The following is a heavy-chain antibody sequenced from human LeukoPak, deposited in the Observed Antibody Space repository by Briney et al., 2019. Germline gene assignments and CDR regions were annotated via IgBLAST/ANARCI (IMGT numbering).Heavy chain of an antibody. J-gene: IGHJ4*02. CDR1: GFTFSSYN. CDR2: ITSGSTYI. Sequence: GGSLRLSCAASGFTFSSYNMNWVRQAPGKGLEWVSCITSGSTYIYYADSVKGRFTISRDNAKNSMYLQMSSLRVEDTTVYYCVRYYGDGGPDFDYWGQGTLVTVSS. V-gene: IGHV3-21*01. D-gene: IGHD4-17*01. CDR3: VRYYGDGGPDFDY.